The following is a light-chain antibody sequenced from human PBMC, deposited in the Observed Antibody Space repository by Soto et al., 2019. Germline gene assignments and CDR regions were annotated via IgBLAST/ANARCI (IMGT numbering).Light chain of an antibody. CDR1: QSVSSSY. J-gene: IGKJ4*01. V-gene: IGKV3-20*01. CDR2: GAS. CDR3: QQYGSSPPLT. Sequence: EIVLTQSPGTLSLSPGERATLSSRSSQSVSSSYLAWCQQKPGQAPRLLIYGASSRATGIPDRFSGSGSGTDFTLTISRLEPEDFAVYYCQQYGSSPPLTFGGGTKVDIK.